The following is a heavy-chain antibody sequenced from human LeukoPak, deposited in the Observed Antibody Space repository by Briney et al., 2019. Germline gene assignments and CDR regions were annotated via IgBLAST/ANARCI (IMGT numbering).Heavy chain of an antibody. CDR3: ARDIPTAMVPHFFNY. CDR1: GYTFTSYG. V-gene: IGHV1-18*01. Sequence: ASVKVSCKASGYTFTSYGISWVRQAPGQGLEWMGWISAYNGNTNYVQKLQGRVTMTTDTSTSTAYKELRSLRSDDTAVYYCARDIPTAMVPHFFNYWGQGTLVIVSS. D-gene: IGHD5-18*01. CDR2: ISAYNGNT. J-gene: IGHJ4*02.